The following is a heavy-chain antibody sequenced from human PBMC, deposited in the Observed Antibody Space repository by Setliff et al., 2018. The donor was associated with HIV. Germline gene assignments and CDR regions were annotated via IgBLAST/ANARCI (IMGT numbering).Heavy chain of an antibody. Sequence: ETLSLTCTVSGGSISSSSYCWGWVRQPPGKGLEWLGSIYHTGSTYYNPSLESRVTISIDTSKHQFSLKLSSVTAADTAVYFCARGTAPRRGTNYGGNYPLDYWGQGTLVTVSS. CDR3: ARGTAPRRGTNYGGNYPLDY. CDR2: IYHTGST. CDR1: GGSISSSSYC. V-gene: IGHV4-39*07. J-gene: IGHJ4*02. D-gene: IGHD4-17*01.